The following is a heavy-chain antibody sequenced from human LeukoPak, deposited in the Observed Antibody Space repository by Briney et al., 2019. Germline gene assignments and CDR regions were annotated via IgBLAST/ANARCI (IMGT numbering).Heavy chain of an antibody. CDR3: ARARERGYCSVGTCYNYYFMDV. D-gene: IGHD2-15*01. V-gene: IGHV1-46*01. Sequence: ASVKLSCKASGYTFTSYYMHWVRQAPGQGLKWMGIINPSGGGTIYAQKFQGRVTMTRDTSTSTVYLELGSLRSEDTAVFYCARARERGYCSVGTCYNYYFMDVWGKGTTVTVSS. CDR2: INPSGGGT. J-gene: IGHJ6*03. CDR1: GYTFTSYY.